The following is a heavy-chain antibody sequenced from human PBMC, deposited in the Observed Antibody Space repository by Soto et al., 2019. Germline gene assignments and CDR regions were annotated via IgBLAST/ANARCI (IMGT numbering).Heavy chain of an antibody. J-gene: IGHJ4*02. CDR1: GFPFAPST. CDR3: AKRDVPHSTSNAYFYDH. D-gene: IGHD2-21*02. V-gene: IGHV3-23*01. Sequence: VGSLRLSCEVSGFPFAPSTMSWVRQAPGKGLEWVSTISVSVGSTYSADSVHGRFTVSSDISDNTLFLRMTSLAADDTAVYFCAKRDVPHSTSNAYFYDHWGRGVLVTVS. CDR2: ISVSVGST.